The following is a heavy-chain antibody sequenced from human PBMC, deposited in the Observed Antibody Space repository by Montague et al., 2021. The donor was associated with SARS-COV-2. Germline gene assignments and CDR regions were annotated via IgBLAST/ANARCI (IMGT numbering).Heavy chain of an antibody. V-gene: IGHV2-5*02. Sequence: PAPVKPTQTLTLTCTFSGFSLSTSGVGVGWIRQPPGKALEWLAXXXWXXXKRXSPSLKSRPTITKDTSKNQVVLTMTNMDPVDTATYYCAHRQSRQWLAGGYFDYWGQGTLVTVSS. CDR1: GFSLSTSGVG. D-gene: IGHD6-19*01. J-gene: IGHJ4*02. CDR2: XXWXXXK. CDR3: AHRQSRQWLAGGYFDY.